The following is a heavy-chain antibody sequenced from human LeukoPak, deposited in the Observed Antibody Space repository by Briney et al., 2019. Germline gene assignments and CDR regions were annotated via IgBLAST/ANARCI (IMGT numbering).Heavy chain of an antibody. CDR2: IYHSGST. J-gene: IGHJ4*02. CDR1: GGSISSGGYS. CDR3: ARDRSLGKFDY. V-gene: IGHV4-30-2*01. D-gene: IGHD1-26*01. Sequence: SETLSLTCAVSGGSISSGGYSWSWIRQPPGKGLEWIGYIYHSGSTYYNPSPKSRVTISVDRSKNQFSLKLSSVTAADTAVYYCARDRSLGKFDYWGQGTLVTVSS.